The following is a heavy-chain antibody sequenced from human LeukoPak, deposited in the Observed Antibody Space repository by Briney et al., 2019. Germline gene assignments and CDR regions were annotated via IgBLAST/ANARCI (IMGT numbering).Heavy chain of an antibody. Sequence: ASVKVSCKASGYTFTGYQIHWVRQAPGQGLEWMGWINPNSGGTNYALKFQGRVTMTWDTSITTAYMELSRLRSDDSAVYYCAREDDVDTTLVAGCLDFWGQGTLVTVSS. CDR1: GYTFTGYQ. D-gene: IGHD5-18*01. V-gene: IGHV1-2*02. CDR3: AREDDVDTTLVAGCLDF. J-gene: IGHJ4*02. CDR2: INPNSGGT.